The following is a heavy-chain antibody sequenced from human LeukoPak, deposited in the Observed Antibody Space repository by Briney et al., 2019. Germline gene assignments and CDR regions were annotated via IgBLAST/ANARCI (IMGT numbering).Heavy chain of an antibody. D-gene: IGHD2-21*01. V-gene: IGHV4-59*01. CDR2: IYYSGST. CDR3: ARGLYCGGDCPTYYYYMDV. Sequence: PSETLSLTCTVSGGSINNYYWSWIRQPPGKGLEWIGYIYYSGSTNYNPSLKSRVTISVDTSKNQFSLKLSSVTAADTAVFYCARGLYCGGDCPTYYYYMDVWGKGTTVTVSS. J-gene: IGHJ6*03. CDR1: GGSINNYY.